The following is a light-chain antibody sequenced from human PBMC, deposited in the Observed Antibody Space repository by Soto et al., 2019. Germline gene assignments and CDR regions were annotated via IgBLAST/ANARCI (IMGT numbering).Light chain of an antibody. CDR2: EVS. J-gene: IGLJ1*01. Sequence: QSVLTQPASVSGSPGQSVTISCTGTSSDVGGYNYVSWYQQQSGKAPELIIHEVSYRTSGVSNRFSGSKSGNTASLTISGLQAEDEADYYCDSYTSSRAYVFGIGTKVTVL. CDR3: DSYTSSRAYV. V-gene: IGLV2-14*01. CDR1: SSDVGGYNY.